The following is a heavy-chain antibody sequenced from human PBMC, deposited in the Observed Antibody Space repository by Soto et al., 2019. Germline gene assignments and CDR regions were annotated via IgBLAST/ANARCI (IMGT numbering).Heavy chain of an antibody. CDR2: IKQDGSEK. Sequence: GGSLRLSCVASGFSCRNYWMSWVRQAPGKGMEWVANIKQDGSEKYYVDSVKGRLNISRDNAKNSLYLQMHSLRADDTAVSYGALDHSYCSSTSVPASCYYGMDVWGQGATVT. CDR1: GFSCRNYW. D-gene: IGHD2-2*01. J-gene: IGHJ6*02. V-gene: IGHV3-7*05. CDR3: ALDHSYCSSTSVPASCYYGMDV.